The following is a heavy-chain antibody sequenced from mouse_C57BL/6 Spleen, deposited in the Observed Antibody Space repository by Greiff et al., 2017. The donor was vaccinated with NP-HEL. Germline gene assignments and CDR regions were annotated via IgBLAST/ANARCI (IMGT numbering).Heavy chain of an antibody. Sequence: EVQLQQSGPELVKPGASVKIPCKASGYTFTDYNMDWVKQSHGKSLEWIGDINPNNGGTIYNQKFKGKATLTVDKSSSTAYMELRSLTSEDTAVYYCARKLRLRPYYFDYWGQGTTLTVSS. V-gene: IGHV1-18*01. J-gene: IGHJ2*01. CDR3: ARKLRLRPYYFDY. CDR2: INPNNGGT. CDR1: GYTFTDYN. D-gene: IGHD3-2*02.